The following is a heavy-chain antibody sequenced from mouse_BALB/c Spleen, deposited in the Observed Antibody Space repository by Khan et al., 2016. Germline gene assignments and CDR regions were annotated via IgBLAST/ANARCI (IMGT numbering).Heavy chain of an antibody. CDR1: GFNIKDAY. J-gene: IGHJ3*01. Sequence: VQLKQSGAELVKPGASLKLSCTVSGFNIKDAYIHWVIQRPEQGLEWIGRIDPANVNTKYDPKFQGKATITADTSSNTAYLQLSSLTSGDSAVDYYSDLRQYWGQGALVTVSA. CDR2: IDPANVNT. CDR3: SDLRQY. D-gene: IGHD3-2*01. V-gene: IGHV14-3*02.